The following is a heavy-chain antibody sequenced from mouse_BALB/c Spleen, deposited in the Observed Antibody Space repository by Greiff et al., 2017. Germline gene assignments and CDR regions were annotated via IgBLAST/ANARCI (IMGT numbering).Heavy chain of an antibody. D-gene: IGHD1-2*01. Sequence: EVQLQESGPSLVKPSQTLSLTCSVTGDSITSGYWNWIRKFPGNKLEYMGYISYSGSTYYNPSLKSRISITRDTSKNQYYLQLNSVTTEDTATYYCARYYYGVSYAMDYWGQGTSVTVSS. CDR3: ARYYYGVSYAMDY. V-gene: IGHV3-8*02. CDR1: GDSITSGY. J-gene: IGHJ4*01. CDR2: ISYSGST.